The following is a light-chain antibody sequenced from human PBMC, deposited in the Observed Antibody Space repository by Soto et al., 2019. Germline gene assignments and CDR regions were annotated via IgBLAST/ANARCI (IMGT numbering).Light chain of an antibody. V-gene: IGKV3-11*01. CDR3: QQRSQWPLT. J-gene: IGKJ4*01. CDR1: HSIGTS. CDR2: DAF. Sequence: EIVLTQSPATLSLSPGERATLSCRASHSIGTSLDWYQQKPGQVPRLLIFDAFDRATGMPARFSGSGSGTDFTLTISNLEPDDFAVYYCQQRSQWPLTFGGGTKVEIK.